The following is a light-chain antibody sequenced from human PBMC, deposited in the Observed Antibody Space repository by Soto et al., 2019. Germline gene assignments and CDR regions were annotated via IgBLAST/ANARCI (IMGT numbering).Light chain of an antibody. CDR2: SSA. CDR1: RPNIGNNY. CDR3: AAWDDSLSGPV. V-gene: IGLV1-47*02. J-gene: IGLJ3*02. Sequence: QSVLTQPPSASGNPGQSVTISCSGSRPNIGNNYVFWYQLVPGTAPKLLIYSSAQRPSGVPDRFSASKSGTSASLAISGLRSEDEADYYCAAWDDSLSGPVFGGGTQLTVL.